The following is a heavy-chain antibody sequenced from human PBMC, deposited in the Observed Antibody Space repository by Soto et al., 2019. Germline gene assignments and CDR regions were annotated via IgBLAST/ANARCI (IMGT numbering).Heavy chain of an antibody. CDR2: ISGSGGST. D-gene: IGHD3-10*01. J-gene: IGHJ6*04. Sequence: HPWLSXRLSGSASVFSFSIYSIIWFRHAPGKGLELVSAISGSGGSTYYADSVKGRFTISRDNSKNTLYLQMNSLRAEDKDVYYCAQSSRRSGSYYKGTIMEVSGKGTKVTVSS. CDR1: VFSFSIYS. CDR3: AQSSRRSGSYYKGTIMEV. V-gene: IGHV3-23*01.